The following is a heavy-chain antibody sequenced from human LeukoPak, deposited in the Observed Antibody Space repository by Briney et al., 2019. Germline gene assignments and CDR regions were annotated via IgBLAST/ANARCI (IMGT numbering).Heavy chain of an antibody. D-gene: IGHD3-22*01. CDR2: IIPIFGAA. Sequence: ASVKVSCKASGGTFISYAISWVRQAPGQGLEWMGGIIPIFGAANYAQKFQGRVTITADESTSTAYMELSSLRSEDTAVYYCARDGDSSGYYNDAFDIWGQGTMVTVSS. V-gene: IGHV1-69*01. CDR3: ARDGDSSGYYNDAFDI. CDR1: GGTFISYA. J-gene: IGHJ3*02.